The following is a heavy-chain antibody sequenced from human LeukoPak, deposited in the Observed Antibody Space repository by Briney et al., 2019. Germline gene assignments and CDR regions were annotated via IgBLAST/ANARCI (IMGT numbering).Heavy chain of an antibody. CDR2: ISSSSSYI. D-gene: IGHD2-2*02. V-gene: IGHV3-21*01. CDR1: GFTFSSYS. Sequence: GGSLRLSCAASGFTFSSYSMNWVRQAPGKGLEWVSSISSSSSYIYYADSVKGRFAISGDNAKNSLYLQMNSLRAEDTAVYYCARWDNEYCSSTSCYRGGYYFDYWGQGTLVTVSS. J-gene: IGHJ4*02. CDR3: ARWDNEYCSSTSCYRGGYYFDY.